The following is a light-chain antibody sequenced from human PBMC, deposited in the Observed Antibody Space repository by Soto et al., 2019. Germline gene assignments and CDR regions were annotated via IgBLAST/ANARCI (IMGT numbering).Light chain of an antibody. V-gene: IGKV1-5*01. CDR3: QQYNTFSQT. CDR1: QSVGTW. CDR2: DVS. Sequence: QMTQSPSTLSASVGDRVTISCRASQSVGTWLAWYQQKPGRAPQLLIYDVSTLQSGVPTRFSGSGSGTEFTLTISSLQPDDFATYYCQQYNTFSQTFGQGTKVDSK. J-gene: IGKJ1*01.